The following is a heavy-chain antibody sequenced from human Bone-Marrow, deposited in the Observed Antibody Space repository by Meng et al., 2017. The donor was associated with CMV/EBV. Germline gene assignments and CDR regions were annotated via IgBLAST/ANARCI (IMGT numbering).Heavy chain of an antibody. D-gene: IGHD1-26*01. CDR1: GFTFSSYG. Sequence: GESLKISCAASGFTFSSYGIHWVRQAPGQGLEWMGWINPNSGGTNYAQKFQGRVTMTRDTSISTAYMELSRLRSDDTAVYYCARDRELVDYWGQGTLVTVSS. CDR2: INPNSGGT. J-gene: IGHJ4*02. V-gene: IGHV1-2*02. CDR3: ARDRELVDY.